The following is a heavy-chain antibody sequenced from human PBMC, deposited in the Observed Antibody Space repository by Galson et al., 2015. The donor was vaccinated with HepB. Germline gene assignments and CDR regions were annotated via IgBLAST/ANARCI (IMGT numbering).Heavy chain of an antibody. CDR3: AHTDCSGGSCVFVWFDP. D-gene: IGHD2-15*01. Sequence: PALVKPTQTLTLTCTFSGFSLSTSGVGVGWIRQPPGKALEWLALIYWDDDKRYSPSLKSRLTITKDTSKNQVVLTMTNMDPVDTATYYCAHTDCSGGSCVFVWFDPWGQGTLVTVSS. J-gene: IGHJ5*02. V-gene: IGHV2-5*02. CDR1: GFSLSTSGVG. CDR2: IYWDDDK.